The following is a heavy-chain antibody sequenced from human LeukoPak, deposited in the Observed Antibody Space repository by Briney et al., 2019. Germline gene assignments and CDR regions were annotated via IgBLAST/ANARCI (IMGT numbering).Heavy chain of an antibody. CDR1: GYTFTNYG. CDR3: ARRSGSGWYEVY. J-gene: IGHJ4*02. D-gene: IGHD6-19*01. Sequence: ASVKVSCKASGYTFTNYGISWVRQAPGQGLEWMGWISVHNGNTNYAQKLQGRVTMTTDTSTSTAYMELRSLRSDDTAVYYCARRSGSGWYEVYWGQGTLATVSS. CDR2: ISVHNGNT. V-gene: IGHV1-18*01.